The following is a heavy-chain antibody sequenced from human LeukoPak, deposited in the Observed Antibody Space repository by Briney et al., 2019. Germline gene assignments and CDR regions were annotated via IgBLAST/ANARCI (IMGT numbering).Heavy chain of an antibody. J-gene: IGHJ4*02. V-gene: IGHV4-39*01. D-gene: IGHD2-2*01. Sequence: SETLSLTCTVSGGSISSSSYYWGWIRQPPGKGLEWIGSIYYSGSTYYNPSLRSRVTISVDTSKNQFSLKLSSVTAADTAVYYCARRSTRYCSSTSCAIRGAFDYWGQGTLVTVSS. CDR3: ARRSTRYCSSTSCAIRGAFDY. CDR1: GGSISSSSYY. CDR2: IYYSGST.